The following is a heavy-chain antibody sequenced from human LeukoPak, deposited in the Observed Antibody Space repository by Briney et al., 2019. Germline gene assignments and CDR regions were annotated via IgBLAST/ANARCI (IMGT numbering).Heavy chain of an antibody. CDR1: GGSFSGYY. CDR2: INHSGST. D-gene: IGHD3-22*01. V-gene: IGHV4-34*01. Sequence: SETLSLTCAVYGGSFSGYYWSWIRQPPGKGLEWIGEINHSGSTNYNPSLKSRVTISVDTSKNQFSLKLSSVTAADTAVYYCARYGDSSGRWAFDIWGQGTMATVSS. J-gene: IGHJ3*02. CDR3: ARYGDSSGRWAFDI.